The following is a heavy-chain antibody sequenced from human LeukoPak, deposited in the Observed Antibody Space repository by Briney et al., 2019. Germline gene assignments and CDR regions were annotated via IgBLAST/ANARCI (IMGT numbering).Heavy chain of an antibody. J-gene: IGHJ4*02. V-gene: IGHV4-4*07. CDR2: IYTSGRT. CDR3: ARGGNSGLPWWHYFDY. D-gene: IGHD4-23*01. Sequence: SETLSLTCTVSGDSISSSYWSWIRQPAGKGLEWIGRIYTSGRTNNNPSLKSRVTMSVATSKNQLSLKLSSVTAADTAVYYCARGGNSGLPWWHYFDYWGQGTLVTVSS. CDR1: GDSISSSY.